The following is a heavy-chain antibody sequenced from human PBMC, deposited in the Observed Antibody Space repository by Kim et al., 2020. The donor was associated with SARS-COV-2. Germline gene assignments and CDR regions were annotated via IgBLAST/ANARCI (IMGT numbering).Heavy chain of an antibody. J-gene: IGHJ4*02. D-gene: IGHD3-22*01. CDR3: ATRGGYYDSSGYYRGFDY. Sequence: GESLKISCKGSGYSFTSYWIGWVRQMPGKGLEWMGIIYPGDSDTRYSPSFQGQVTISADKSISTAYLQLSSLKASDTAMYYCATRGGYYDSSGYYRGFDYWGQGTLVTVSS. V-gene: IGHV5-51*01. CDR2: IYPGDSDT. CDR1: GYSFTSYW.